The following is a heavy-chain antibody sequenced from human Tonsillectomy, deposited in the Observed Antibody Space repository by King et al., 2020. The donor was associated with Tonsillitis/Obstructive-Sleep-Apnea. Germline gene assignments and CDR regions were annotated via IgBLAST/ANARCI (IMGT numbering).Heavy chain of an antibody. CDR1: GYTFTGYY. CDR3: ARGSVPYCSGTSCLDAFDI. J-gene: IGHJ3*02. V-gene: IGHV1-2*06. D-gene: IGHD2-2*01. Sequence: LQLVQSGAEVKKPGASVKVSCKASGYTFTGYYMHWVRQAPGQGLEWMGRINPNSGGTNYAQKFHGRVTMTRDTSISTAYMELSRLRSDDTAVYYCARGSVPYCSGTSCLDAFDIWGQGTMVTVSS. CDR2: INPNSGGT.